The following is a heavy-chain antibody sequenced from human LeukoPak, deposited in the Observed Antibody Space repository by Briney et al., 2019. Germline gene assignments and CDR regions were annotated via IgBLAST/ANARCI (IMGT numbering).Heavy chain of an antibody. CDR2: ISGSGGST. CDR3: AQRSVQQLPH. V-gene: IGHV3-23*01. D-gene: IGHD6-13*01. CDR1: GGSISSGGYY. J-gene: IGHJ4*02. Sequence: ETLSLTCTVSGGSISSGGYYWSWVRQAPGKGLEWVSAISGSGGSTYYADSVKGRFTISRDNSKNTLYLQMNSLRAEDTAVYYCAQRSVQQLPHWGQGTLVTVSS.